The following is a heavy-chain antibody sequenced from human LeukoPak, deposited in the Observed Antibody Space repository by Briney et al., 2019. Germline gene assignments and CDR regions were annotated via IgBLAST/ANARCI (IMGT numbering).Heavy chain of an antibody. CDR1: GFTFSSQG. D-gene: IGHD7-27*01. Sequence: GGSLRLSCAASGFTFSSQGMSWVRQAPGKGLDWVSSVSSNGRVTYYADSVRGRFTISRDKSENTLYLQMNSLGVEDTAVYYCANPPGAWGHDYWGQGTLVTVSS. CDR2: VSSNGRVT. V-gene: IGHV3-23*01. J-gene: IGHJ4*02. CDR3: ANPPGAWGHDY.